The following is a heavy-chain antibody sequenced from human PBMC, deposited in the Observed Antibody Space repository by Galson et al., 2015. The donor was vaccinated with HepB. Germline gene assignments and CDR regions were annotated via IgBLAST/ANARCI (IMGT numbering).Heavy chain of an antibody. CDR3: ARGHDYGDYGFSSKSTYYFDY. D-gene: IGHD4-17*01. V-gene: IGHV4-39*07. Sequence: ETLSLTCTVSRGSISSGGHYWSWIRQPPGKGLEWIGEINHSTSTNYNPSLKSRVTISVDTSKNQFSLKLTSVTAADTAMYYCARGHDYGDYGFSSKSTYYFDYWGRGALVTVSS. CDR2: INHSTST. J-gene: IGHJ4*02. CDR1: RGSISSGGHY.